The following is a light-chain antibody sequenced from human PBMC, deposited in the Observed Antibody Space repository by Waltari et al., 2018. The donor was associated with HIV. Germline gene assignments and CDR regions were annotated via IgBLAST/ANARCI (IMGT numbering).Light chain of an antibody. CDR3: QVWDSSSDLSWV. J-gene: IGLJ3*02. Sequence: SYVLTQPPSVSVAPGKTARITCGGNNIGSKSVHWYQQKPGQAPVLVIYYDSDRLSGIPERFSGSNSGNTATLTISRVEAGDEADYYCQVWDSSSDLSWVFGGGTKLTVL. V-gene: IGLV3-21*04. CDR1: NIGSKS. CDR2: YDS.